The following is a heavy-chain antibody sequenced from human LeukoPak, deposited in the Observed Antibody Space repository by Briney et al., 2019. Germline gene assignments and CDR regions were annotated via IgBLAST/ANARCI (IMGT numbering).Heavy chain of an antibody. Sequence: ASVKVSYKASGYTFTSYGISWVRQAPRQGLEWMGWISAYNGNTNYAQKCQGRVTMTTDTSTSTAYMELRSLRSDDTAVYYCARDNWNPPGAFDIWGQGTMVTVSS. CDR1: GYTFTSYG. J-gene: IGHJ3*02. CDR3: ARDNWNPPGAFDI. V-gene: IGHV1-18*01. D-gene: IGHD1-1*01. CDR2: ISAYNGNT.